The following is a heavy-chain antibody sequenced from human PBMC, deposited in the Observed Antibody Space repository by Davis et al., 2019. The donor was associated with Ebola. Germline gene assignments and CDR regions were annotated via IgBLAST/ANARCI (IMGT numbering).Heavy chain of an antibody. D-gene: IGHD3-10*01. V-gene: IGHV1-69*04. CDR2: IIPILGIA. CDR1: GYTFTSYG. CDR3: ARGRAEYYYGSGSYYYYGMDV. J-gene: IGHJ6*02. Sequence: SVKVSCKASGYTFTSYGINWVRQAPGQGLEWMGRIIPILGIANYAQKFQGRVTITADKSTSTAYMELSSLRSEDTAVYYCARGRAEYYYGSGSYYYYGMDVWGQGTTVTVSS.